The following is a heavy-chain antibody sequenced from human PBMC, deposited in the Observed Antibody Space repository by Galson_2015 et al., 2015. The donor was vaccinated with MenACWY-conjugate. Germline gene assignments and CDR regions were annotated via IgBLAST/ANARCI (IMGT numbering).Heavy chain of an antibody. CDR2: IYYSGNT. CDR3: ARVSVAATQSFDY. V-gene: IGHV4-39*07. J-gene: IGHJ4*02. Sequence: SETLSLTCTVSGDSISSSSYYWAWIRRPPGRGLEWIGSIYYSGNTYYTPSLKSRVTMSVDTSRHQFSLKLYSVTAADTAVYYCARVSVAATQSFDYWGQGTLVTVSS. CDR1: GDSISSSSYY. D-gene: IGHD6-19*01.